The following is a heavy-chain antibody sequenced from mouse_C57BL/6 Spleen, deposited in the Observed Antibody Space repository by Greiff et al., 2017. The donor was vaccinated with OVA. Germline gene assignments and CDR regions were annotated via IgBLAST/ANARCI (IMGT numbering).Heavy chain of an antibody. V-gene: IGHV1-15*01. CDR2: IDPETGGT. D-gene: IGHD1-1*01. CDR3: TIGAVVHFDY. Sequence: VQLQQSGAELVRPGASVTLSCKASGYTFTDYEMHWVKQTPVHGLEWIGAIDPETGGTAYNQKFKGKAILTADKSSSTAYMELRSLTSEDSAVYYCTIGAVVHFDYWGKGTTLTVSS. J-gene: IGHJ2*01. CDR1: GYTFTDYE.